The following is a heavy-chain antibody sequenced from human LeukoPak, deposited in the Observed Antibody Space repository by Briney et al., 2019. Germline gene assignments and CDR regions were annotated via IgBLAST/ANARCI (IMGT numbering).Heavy chain of an antibody. CDR1: GGTFSSYT. J-gene: IGHJ4*02. Sequence: SVKVSCKASGGTFSSYTISWVRQAPGQGLEWMGRIIPILGIANYAQKFQGRVTITADKSTSTAYMELSSLRSEDTAVYYCASHLIAVAGSFDYWGQRTLVTVSS. V-gene: IGHV1-69*02. CDR3: ASHLIAVAGSFDY. CDR2: IIPILGIA. D-gene: IGHD6-19*01.